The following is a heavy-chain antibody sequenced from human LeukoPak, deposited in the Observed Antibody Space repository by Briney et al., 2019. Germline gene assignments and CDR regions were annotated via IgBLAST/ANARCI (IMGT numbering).Heavy chain of an antibody. V-gene: IGHV3-7*03. CDR1: GFPFSSYW. CDR3: AKDLRIVGATFFDY. J-gene: IGHJ4*02. D-gene: IGHD1-26*01. CDR2: IKQDGSKK. Sequence: GGSLRLPCVASGFPFSSYWMTWVRQAPGKGLEWVANIKQDGSKKSYVDSVKGRFTISRDNAKNSLYLQMNSLRAEDTAVYYCAKDLRIVGATFFDYWGQGTLVTVSS.